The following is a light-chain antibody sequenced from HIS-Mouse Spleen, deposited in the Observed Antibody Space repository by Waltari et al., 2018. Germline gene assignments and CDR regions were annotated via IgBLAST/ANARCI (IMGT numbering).Light chain of an antibody. CDR2: SNK. CDR1: SSNIGSNT. Sequence: QSVLTQPPSASGTPGQRVTISCSGSSSNIGSNTVNWYQQLPGTAPKLLIYSNKQRPSGVPDRVSGSKSGTSASLASSGLQSEDEADYYCAAWDDSLNGHWVFGGGTKLTVL. CDR3: AAWDDSLNGHWV. V-gene: IGLV1-44*01. J-gene: IGLJ3*02.